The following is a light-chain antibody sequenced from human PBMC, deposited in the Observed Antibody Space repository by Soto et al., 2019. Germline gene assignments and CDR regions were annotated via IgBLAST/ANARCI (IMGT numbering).Light chain of an antibody. V-gene: IGKV3-20*01. CDR1: QSVRSNY. CDR3: QQYGSSRT. Sequence: EIVLTQSPGTLSLSPGERATLSCRASQSVRSNYLAWYQQKPGQAPRLLISAASSRATGIPDRFSGSGSGTYFTLTISRLEPEDFSVYYCQQYGSSRTFGQGTTVEVK. CDR2: AAS. J-gene: IGKJ1*01.